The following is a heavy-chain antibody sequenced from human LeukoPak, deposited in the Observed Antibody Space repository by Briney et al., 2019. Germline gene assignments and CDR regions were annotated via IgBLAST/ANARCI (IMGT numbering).Heavy chain of an antibody. CDR3: TREDHSNYNY. V-gene: IGHV3-7*01. D-gene: IGHD4-11*01. J-gene: IGHJ4*02. CDR1: GFPFSYW. Sequence: GGSLRLSCAASGFPFSYWMAWVRQAPGKGLEWVASIKQDGGETFYVDSVNGRFTISRDNAKNSLYLQMNSLRAEDTAVYYCTREDHSNYNYWGQGTLVTVSS. CDR2: IKQDGGET.